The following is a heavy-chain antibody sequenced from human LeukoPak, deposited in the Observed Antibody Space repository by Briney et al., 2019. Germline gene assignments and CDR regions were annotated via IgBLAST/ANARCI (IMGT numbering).Heavy chain of an antibody. J-gene: IGHJ6*02. CDR2: INSDGSST. CDR1: GFTFSSYW. CDR3: AREREVWYENGMDV. V-gene: IGHV3-74*01. D-gene: IGHD6-13*01. Sequence: GGSLRLSCAASGFTFSSYWMHWVRQAPGKGLVWVSRINSDGSSTSYADSVKGRFTISRDNAKNTLYLQMNSLRAEDTAVYYCAREREVWYENGMDVWGQGTTVTVSS.